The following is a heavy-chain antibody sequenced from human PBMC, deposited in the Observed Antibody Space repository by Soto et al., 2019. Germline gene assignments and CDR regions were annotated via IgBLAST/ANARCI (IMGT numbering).Heavy chain of an antibody. CDR3: ANKTGIYDYYYYYYMDV. Sequence: EVQLVESGGGLVQPGGSLRLSCAASGFTVSSNYMSWVRQAPGKGLEWVSVIYSGGSTYYADSVKGRFTISRDNSKNTLYLQMNSLRAEDTAVYYCANKTGIYDYYYYYYMDVWGKGTTVTVSS. V-gene: IGHV3-66*01. D-gene: IGHD3-16*01. CDR2: IYSGGST. J-gene: IGHJ6*03. CDR1: GFTVSSNY.